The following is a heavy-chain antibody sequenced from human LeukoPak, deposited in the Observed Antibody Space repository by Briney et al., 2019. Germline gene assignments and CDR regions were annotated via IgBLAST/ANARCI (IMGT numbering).Heavy chain of an antibody. CDR2: ISGSGRST. V-gene: IGHV3-23*01. J-gene: IGHJ4*02. D-gene: IGHD6-13*01. CDR1: GFTFSGYN. Sequence: PGGSLRLSCAVSGFTFSGYNMNWVRQAPGKGLEWIATISGSGRSTYYADSVKGRFTISRDNSKHTLFLQMASLRAEDTAVYHCVKASSSSWSSFDYWGQGTLVTVSS. CDR3: VKASSSSWSSFDY.